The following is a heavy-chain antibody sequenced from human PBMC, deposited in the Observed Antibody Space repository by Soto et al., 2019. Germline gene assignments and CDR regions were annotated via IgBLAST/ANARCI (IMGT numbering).Heavy chain of an antibody. D-gene: IGHD4-17*01. CDR3: ARPPSRGDDYGGNEPWDYFDY. Sequence: SVKVSCRASGGTISSYAISWVRQAPGQGLEWMGGIIPIFGTANYAQKFQGRVTITADESTSTAYMELSSLRSEDTAVYYCARPPSRGDDYGGNEPWDYFDYWGQGTLVTISS. CDR2: IIPIFGTA. J-gene: IGHJ4*02. CDR1: GGTISSYA. V-gene: IGHV1-69*13.